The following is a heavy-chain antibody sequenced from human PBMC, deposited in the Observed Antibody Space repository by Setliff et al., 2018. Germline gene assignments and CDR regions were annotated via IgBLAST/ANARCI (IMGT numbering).Heavy chain of an antibody. CDR1: GFTFSSYW. D-gene: IGHD2-21*01. CDR3: TRDIVVFTDIDYYYSGMDV. CDR2: INGDGSVA. Sequence: GGSLRLSCAASGFTFSSYWMSWVRQAPGKGLVWVARINGDGSVANYADAVKGRFTISRDNAKNTLSLQMNTLKAEDTAVYYCTRDIVVFTDIDYYYSGMDVWGQGTAVTVSS. J-gene: IGHJ6*02. V-gene: IGHV3-74*01.